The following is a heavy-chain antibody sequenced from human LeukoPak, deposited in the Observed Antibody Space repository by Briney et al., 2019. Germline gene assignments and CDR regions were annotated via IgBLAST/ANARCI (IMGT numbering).Heavy chain of an antibody. CDR3: ARENYYNSGSYRLDY. V-gene: IGHV4-4*07. Sequence: SETLSLTCTVSGDSISGYYWSWIRQPAGRGLEWIGRIFNSGSTSYNPSLRSRVTMSLDTSKNQFSLKLTSVTPADTALYYCARENYYNSGSYRLDYWGQGTLVTVSS. J-gene: IGHJ4*02. CDR1: GDSISGYY. CDR2: IFNSGST. D-gene: IGHD3-10*01.